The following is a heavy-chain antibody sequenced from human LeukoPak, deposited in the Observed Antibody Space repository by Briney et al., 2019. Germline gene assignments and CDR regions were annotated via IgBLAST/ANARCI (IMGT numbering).Heavy chain of an antibody. CDR3: AKDPYRYSYGRTPIDY. Sequence: GASVKVSCKASGYTFTIYYMHWVRQAPGQGLEWMGLINPSGGSTSYAQKFQGRVTMTRDTSTTTVYMELSSLRSEDTAVYYCAKDPYRYSYGRTPIDYWGQGTLVTVSS. J-gene: IGHJ4*02. CDR2: INPSGGST. D-gene: IGHD5-18*01. V-gene: IGHV1-46*01. CDR1: GYTFTIYY.